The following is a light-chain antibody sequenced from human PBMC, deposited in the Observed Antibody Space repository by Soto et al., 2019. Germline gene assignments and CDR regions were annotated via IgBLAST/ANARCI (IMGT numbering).Light chain of an antibody. CDR3: SSYTTSNTRQIV. V-gene: IGLV2-14*03. J-gene: IGLJ1*01. CDR1: SSDVGGYNY. Sequence: QSVLTQPASVSGSPGQSITISCTGTSSDVGGYNYVSWYQHHPGKAPKLMIYGVSNRPSGVSNRFSGSKSGNTASLTISGLQPEDEADYYCSSYTTSNTRQIVLGTGTKLTVL. CDR2: GVS.